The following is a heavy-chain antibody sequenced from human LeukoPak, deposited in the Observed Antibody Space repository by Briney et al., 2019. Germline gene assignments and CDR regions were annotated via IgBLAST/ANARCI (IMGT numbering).Heavy chain of an antibody. J-gene: IGHJ4*02. D-gene: IGHD3-10*01. Sequence: GGSLRVACAGCGFTFSSYSRKWVCQARGKGGECVSAIRGRDGSTYYADSVKGRFTISRDNSKNTLYVQMTSLRAEDPAVYYCVKGHYYASGSLDYWAQGTLVTVSS. CDR2: IRGRDGST. CDR1: GFTFSSYS. CDR3: VKGHYYASGSLDY. V-gene: IGHV3-23*01.